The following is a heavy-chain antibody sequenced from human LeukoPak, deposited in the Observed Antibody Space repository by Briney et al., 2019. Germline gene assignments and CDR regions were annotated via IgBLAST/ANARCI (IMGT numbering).Heavy chain of an antibody. V-gene: IGHV3-64D*06. Sequence: GGSPRLSCAASGFTFIHYAMNWVRQAPGKGPEYVSSISTDGGRTYYADSVEGRFTISRDNSKNTLYLQMTSLRTEDSAVYYCVKDQVTSMINKDFDHWGRGTLVTVSS. D-gene: IGHD3-16*01. CDR2: ISTDGGRT. CDR3: VKDQVTSMINKDFDH. J-gene: IGHJ4*02. CDR1: GFTFIHYA.